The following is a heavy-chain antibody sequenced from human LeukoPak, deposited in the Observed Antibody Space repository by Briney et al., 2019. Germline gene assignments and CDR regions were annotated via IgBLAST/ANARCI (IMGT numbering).Heavy chain of an antibody. CDR3: AKEFGSPDAFDI. J-gene: IGHJ3*02. Sequence: ASVTVSCKASGYTFTNYNINWVRQATGQGLEWMGWMNPNSGNTGYAQKFQGRVTMTRDTSISTAYMELSSLRSEDTAVFYCAKEFGSPDAFDIWGQGTMVTVSS. V-gene: IGHV1-8*01. CDR1: GYTFTNYN. D-gene: IGHD3-16*01. CDR2: MNPNSGNT.